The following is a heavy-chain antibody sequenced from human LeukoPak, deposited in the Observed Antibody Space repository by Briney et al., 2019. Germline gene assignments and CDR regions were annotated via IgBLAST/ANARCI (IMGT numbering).Heavy chain of an antibody. Sequence: ASVKVSCKASGYTFTSYDINWVRQATGQGLEWMGFMNPNSGNTVYAQKFQGRVTMTRDTSISTAYRELTSLRSEDTALYYCARVPRELGAYWGQGTLVTVSS. CDR2: MNPNSGNT. V-gene: IGHV1-8*01. D-gene: IGHD3-16*01. J-gene: IGHJ4*02. CDR3: ARVPRELGAY. CDR1: GYTFTSYD.